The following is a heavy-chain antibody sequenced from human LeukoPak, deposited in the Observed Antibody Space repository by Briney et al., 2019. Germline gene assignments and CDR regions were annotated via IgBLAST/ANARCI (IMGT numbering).Heavy chain of an antibody. CDR2: GYYSGRT. J-gene: IGHJ4*02. V-gene: IGHV4-59*01. Sequence: SETLSLTCTVSGXSISSYYWSWIRQPPGKGLEWIGYGYYSGRTKYNPSLKSRVTISVDTSKNHLSLRLTSVAAADTAVYYCAGGTYSYGYDYWGQGTLVTVSS. CDR1: GXSISSYY. D-gene: IGHD5-18*01. CDR3: AGGTYSYGYDY.